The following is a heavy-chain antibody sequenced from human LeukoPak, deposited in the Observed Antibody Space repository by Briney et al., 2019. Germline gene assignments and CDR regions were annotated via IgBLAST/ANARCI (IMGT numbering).Heavy chain of an antibody. J-gene: IGHJ5*02. CDR1: GFTFSSYG. CDR2: ISGSGGST. D-gene: IGHD2-2*01. Sequence: QAGGSLRLSCAASGFTFSSYGMSWVRQAPGKGLEWVSAISGSGGSTYYADSVKGRFTISRDNSKNTLYLQMNSLRAEDTAVYYCAKPGYCSSTSCSNWFDPWGQGTLVTVSS. CDR3: AKPGYCSSTSCSNWFDP. V-gene: IGHV3-23*01.